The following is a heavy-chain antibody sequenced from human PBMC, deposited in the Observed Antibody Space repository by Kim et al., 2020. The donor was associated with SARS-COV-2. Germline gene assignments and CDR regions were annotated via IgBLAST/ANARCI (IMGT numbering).Heavy chain of an antibody. Sequence: GGSLRLSCAASGFTVSSNYMSWVRQAPGKGLEWVSVIYSGGSTYYADSVKGRFTISRDNSKNTLYLQMNSLRAEDTAVYYCAREDSLRGSGSLDYGMDVWGQGTTVTVSS. CDR1: GFTVSSNY. CDR2: IYSGGST. J-gene: IGHJ6*02. V-gene: IGHV3-53*01. CDR3: AREDSLRGSGSLDYGMDV. D-gene: IGHD3-10*01.